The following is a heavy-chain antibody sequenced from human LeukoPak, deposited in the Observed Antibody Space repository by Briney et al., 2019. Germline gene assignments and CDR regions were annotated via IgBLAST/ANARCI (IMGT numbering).Heavy chain of an antibody. CDR1: GGSFSGYY. CDR3: ARDGAVLLWFGELSR. J-gene: IGHJ4*02. Sequence: SETLSLTCAVYGGSFSGYYWSWIRQPPGKGLEWIGEVNHSGSTYYNPSLKSRVTISVDTSKNQFSLKLSSVTAADTAVYYCARDGAVLLWFGELSRWGQGTLVTVSS. CDR2: VNHSGST. D-gene: IGHD3-10*01. V-gene: IGHV4-34*01.